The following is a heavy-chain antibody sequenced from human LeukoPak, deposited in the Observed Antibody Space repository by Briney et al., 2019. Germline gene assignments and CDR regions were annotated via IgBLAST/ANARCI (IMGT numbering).Heavy chain of an antibody. J-gene: IGHJ3*01. Sequence: GASVTVSFTGAGGTFNIYAISWVRQAPGQGMEWMGGIIPMFDTANYAQRFQGRLTITADKSTSTAYMELSSLTSEDTAVYYCARADNWEGAKGDWGQGTMVTVSS. CDR1: GGTFNIYA. CDR3: ARADNWEGAKGD. D-gene: IGHD3-16*01. CDR2: IIPMFDTA. V-gene: IGHV1-69*06.